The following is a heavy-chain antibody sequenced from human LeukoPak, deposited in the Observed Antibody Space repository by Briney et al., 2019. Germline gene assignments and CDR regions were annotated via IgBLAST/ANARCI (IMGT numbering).Heavy chain of an antibody. CDR2: IYYSGTT. Sequence: SETLSLTCTVSGGSISSSTYYWGWIRQPPGKGLEWIGSIYYSGTTYYNPSLESRVTISADTSKNQLSLKLSSLTAADTAVYYCARDLWKWELLSFGGAFDLWGQGTMVTVSS. J-gene: IGHJ3*01. CDR1: GGSISSSTYY. D-gene: IGHD1-26*01. V-gene: IGHV4-39*07. CDR3: ARDLWKWELLSFGGAFDL.